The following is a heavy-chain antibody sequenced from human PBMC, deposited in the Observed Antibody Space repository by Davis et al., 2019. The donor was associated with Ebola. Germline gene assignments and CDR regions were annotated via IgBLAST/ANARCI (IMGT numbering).Heavy chain of an antibody. Sequence: SVKVSCKASGYIFINYAMNWVRQAPGQGLEWMGRIIPVVDTKDYAQKFQGRVTLTADKATNTAYMELSGLRFDDTAVYYCARGKWFDPWGQGTLVSVTS. CDR1: GYIFINYA. CDR2: IIPVVDTK. CDR3: ARGKWFDP. V-gene: IGHV1-69*04. J-gene: IGHJ5*02.